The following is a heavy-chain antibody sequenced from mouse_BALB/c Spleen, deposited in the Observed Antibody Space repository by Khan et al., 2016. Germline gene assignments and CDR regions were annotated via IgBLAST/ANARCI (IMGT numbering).Heavy chain of an antibody. CDR3: AGGTPLAY. D-gene: IGHD2-14*01. CDR2: IYPGDGDT. V-gene: IGHV1-80*01. Sequence: QIQLVQSGAELVRPGSSVKISCKASGYAFSSYWMNWVKQRPGQGLEWIGQIYPGDGDTHYNGKFKGKATLTADKSSSTAYMQLSRLTSEDSAVYFGAGGTPLAYWGQGTLVTVSA. CDR1: GYAFSSYW. J-gene: IGHJ3*01.